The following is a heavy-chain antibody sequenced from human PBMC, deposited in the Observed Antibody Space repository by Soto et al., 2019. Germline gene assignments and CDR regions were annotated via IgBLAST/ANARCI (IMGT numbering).Heavy chain of an antibody. CDR3: ARGPLVVLNYFDS. V-gene: IGHV1-69*02. CDR1: GGTFRNYP. CDR2: ILPIIDIP. Sequence: QVQLVQSGAEVKKPGSSVKVPCKASGGTFRNYPINWVRQAPGQGLEWMGSILPIIDIPDYAQNFQARLTITADKSTSTAYMELSSLRSEDTAMYFCARGPLVVLNYFDSWGQGTLVTVSS. J-gene: IGHJ4*02. D-gene: IGHD2-2*01.